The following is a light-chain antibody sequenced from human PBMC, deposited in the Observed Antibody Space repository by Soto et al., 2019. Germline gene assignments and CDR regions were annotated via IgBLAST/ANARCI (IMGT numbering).Light chain of an antibody. CDR3: AAWDDTLNGHVV. CDR2: SNN. CDR1: SSNIGRNP. J-gene: IGLJ2*01. V-gene: IGLV1-44*01. Sequence: QSVLTQPPSASGTPGQRVTISCSGSSSNIGRNPVNWYQQFPGTAPKLLLYSNNQGPSGVPDRFSGSKSGTSASLAISGRQSDDEADYYCAAWDDTLNGHVVFGRGTKLTVL.